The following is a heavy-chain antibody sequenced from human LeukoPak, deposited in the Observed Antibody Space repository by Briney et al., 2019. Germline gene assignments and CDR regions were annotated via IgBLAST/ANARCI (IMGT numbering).Heavy chain of an antibody. V-gene: IGHV3-30*03. CDR3: ARSSGPKYYFDY. D-gene: IGHD1-1*01. Sequence: GGSLRLSCAASGFTFSSYGMHWVRQAPGKGLEWVAVISYDGSNKYYADSVKGRFTISRDNSKNTLYLQMNNLRAEDTAVYYCARSSGPKYYFDYWGQGTLVTVSS. CDR2: ISYDGSNK. J-gene: IGHJ4*02. CDR1: GFTFSSYG.